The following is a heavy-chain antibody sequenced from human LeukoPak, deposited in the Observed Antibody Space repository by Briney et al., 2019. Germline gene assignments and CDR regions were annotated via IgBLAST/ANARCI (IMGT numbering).Heavy chain of an antibody. CDR3: VKETIPPRYVFGC. D-gene: IGHD3-16*01. CDR2: ICSNGGRT. J-gene: IGHJ4*02. V-gene: IGHV3-64D*09. CDR1: GFTFSSYA. Sequence: PGGSLRLSCSASGFTFSSYAMHWVRQAPGKGLEFVSAICSNGGRTFYADSVKGRFTISRDNSKNTLSLQMSSLRPEDTAVYYCVKETIPPRYVFGCWGQGTLVTVSS.